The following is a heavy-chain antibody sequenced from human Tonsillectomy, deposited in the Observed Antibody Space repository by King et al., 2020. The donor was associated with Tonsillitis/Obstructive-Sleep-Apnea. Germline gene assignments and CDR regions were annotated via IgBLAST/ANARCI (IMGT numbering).Heavy chain of an antibody. CDR3: ARDPGDTAMTWSWFDP. J-gene: IGHJ5*02. CDR2: IIPNLCIA. Sequence: QLVQSGAEVKKPGSSVNVSCKASGGTFSSYAISWVRQAPGKGLEWMGGIIPNLCIANYAQKFQGRVTITADKSTSTAYMELSSLRSEDTAVYYCARDPGDTAMTWSWFDPWGQGTLVTVSS. V-gene: IGHV1-69*10. CDR1: GGTFSSYA. D-gene: IGHD5-18*01.